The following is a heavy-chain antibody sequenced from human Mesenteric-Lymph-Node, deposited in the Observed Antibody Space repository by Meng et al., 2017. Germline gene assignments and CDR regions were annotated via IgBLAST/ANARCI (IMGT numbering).Heavy chain of an antibody. Sequence: GESLKISCAASGFTFSPYAMHWVRQAPGNGLEWVALISYDESKTYYTDSVKGRFTISRDNSKDTLYLQMDSLRPEDTALYYCARGAVRKYSSGWYYFDYWGQGTLVTVSS. V-gene: IGHV3-30*04. CDR1: GFTFSPYA. CDR3: ARGAVRKYSSGWYYFDY. CDR2: ISYDESKT. J-gene: IGHJ4*02. D-gene: IGHD6-19*01.